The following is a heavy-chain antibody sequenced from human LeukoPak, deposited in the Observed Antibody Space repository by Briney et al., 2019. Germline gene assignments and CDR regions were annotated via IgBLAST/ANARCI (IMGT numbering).Heavy chain of an antibody. CDR1: GGSISSYY. V-gene: IGHV4-4*07. J-gene: IGHJ4*02. Sequence: PSETLSLTCTVSGGSISSYYWSWIRQPLGKGLEWIGRIYATGTTNYNPSLNSRVTMSVDTSKNQFSLRLSSVTAADTAVYYCARGPYCGGDCYFDSWGQGTLVAVSS. D-gene: IGHD2-21*01. CDR3: ARGPYCGGDCYFDS. CDR2: IYATGTT.